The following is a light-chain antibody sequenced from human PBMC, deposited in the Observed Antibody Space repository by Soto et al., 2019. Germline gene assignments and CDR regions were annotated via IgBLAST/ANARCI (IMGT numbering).Light chain of an antibody. Sequence: QSALTQPASVSGSPGQSITVSCTGTSSDVGGYNYVSWYQQHPGKAPRLMIYDVTNRPSGVSNRFSGSKSGNTASLTISGLQAEDEADYYCSSYSRGSTYVFGTVTKLTVL. CDR1: SSDVGGYNY. CDR3: SSYSRGSTYV. V-gene: IGLV2-14*01. J-gene: IGLJ1*01. CDR2: DVT.